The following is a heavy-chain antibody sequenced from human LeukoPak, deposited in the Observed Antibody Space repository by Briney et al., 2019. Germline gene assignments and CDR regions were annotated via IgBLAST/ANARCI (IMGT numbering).Heavy chain of an antibody. D-gene: IGHD3-22*01. V-gene: IGHV3-21*01. CDR1: GFTFSSYS. Sequence: GGSLRLSCAASGFTFSSYSMNWVRQAPGKGLEWVSSISSSSSYIYYADSVRGRFTISRDNAKNSLYLQMNSLRAEDTAVYYCARGASGYYIPCWFDPWGQGTLVTVSS. CDR3: ARGASGYYIPCWFDP. J-gene: IGHJ5*02. CDR2: ISSSSSYI.